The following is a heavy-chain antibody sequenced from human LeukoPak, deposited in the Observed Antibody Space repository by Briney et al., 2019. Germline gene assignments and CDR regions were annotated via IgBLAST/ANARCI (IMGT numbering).Heavy chain of an antibody. CDR3: ARSSSGWYLNDY. CDR2: INPNSGGT. J-gene: IGHJ4*02. V-gene: IGHV1-2*06. D-gene: IGHD6-19*01. CDR1: GYTFTGYY. Sequence: ASVKVSCKASGYTFTGYYMHWVRQAPGQGLGWMGRINPNSGGTNYAQKFQDRVTMTRDTSISTAYMELSRLRSDDTAVYYCARSSSGWYLNDYWGQGTLVTVSS.